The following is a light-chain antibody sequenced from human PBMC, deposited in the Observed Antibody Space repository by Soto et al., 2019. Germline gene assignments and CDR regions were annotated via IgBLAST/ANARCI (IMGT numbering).Light chain of an antibody. Sequence: EIVLKQSPATLSLSPGETATLSCRASPGVDRYLAWYQQKVGQSPRLIICDTSNRATGVPARFSGSGYGTDFTLTIASLQPEDYALYFCQHRRDSPPGFGPGTRVEIK. CDR2: DTS. CDR1: PGVDRY. CDR3: QHRRDSPPG. J-gene: IGKJ3*01. V-gene: IGKV3-11*01.